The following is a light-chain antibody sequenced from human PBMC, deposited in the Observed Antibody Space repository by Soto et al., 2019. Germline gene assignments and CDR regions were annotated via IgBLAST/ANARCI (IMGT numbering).Light chain of an antibody. J-gene: IGLJ2*01. CDR1: TGAVTSGHY. V-gene: IGLV7-46*01. Sequence: QAVVTQEPSLTVSPGGTVTLTCGSSTGAVTSGHYPYWFQQKPGQAPRTLIYDTSNKQSWTPARFSGSLLGGKAALTLSGAQPEDEAEYYCLLSYSGADVLFGEGTKVTVL. CDR3: LLSYSGADVL. CDR2: DTS.